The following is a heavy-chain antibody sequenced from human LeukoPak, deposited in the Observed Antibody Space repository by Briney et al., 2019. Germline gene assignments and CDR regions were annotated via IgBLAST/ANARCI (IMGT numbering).Heavy chain of an antibody. Sequence: SCKASGGTFSSYAISWVRQAPGQGLEWMGGIIPIFGTANYAQKFQGRVTITTDESTSTAYMELSSLRSEDTAVYYCASGRSGSYPFFDYWGQGTLVTVSS. D-gene: IGHD1-26*01. CDR1: GGTFSSYA. CDR3: ASGRSGSYPFFDY. V-gene: IGHV1-69*05. CDR2: IIPIFGTA. J-gene: IGHJ4*02.